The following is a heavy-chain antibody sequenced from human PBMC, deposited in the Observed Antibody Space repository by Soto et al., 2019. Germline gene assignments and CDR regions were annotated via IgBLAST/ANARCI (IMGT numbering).Heavy chain of an antibody. D-gene: IGHD6-19*01. J-gene: IGHJ6*02. CDR1: GFTFSSYA. CDR2: ISGSGGST. Sequence: EVQLVESGGGLVQPGRSLRLSCAASGFTFSSYAMSWVRQAPGKGLEWVSAISGSGGSTYYADSVKGRFTISRDNSKNTLYLQMNSLRAEDTAVYYCAKRIAVAGTPYYYYGMDVWGQGTTVTVSS. CDR3: AKRIAVAGTPYYYYGMDV. V-gene: IGHV3-23*04.